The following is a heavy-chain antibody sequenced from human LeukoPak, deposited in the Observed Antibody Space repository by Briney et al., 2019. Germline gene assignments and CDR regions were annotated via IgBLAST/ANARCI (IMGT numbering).Heavy chain of an antibody. CDR1: GYTFTSYG. Sequence: APVKVSCKASGYTFTSYGISWVRQAPGQGLEWMGWISAYNGNTNYAQKLQGRATMTTDTSTSTAYMELRSLRSDDTAVYYCARDGNGIVGATSIDYWGQGTLVTVSS. J-gene: IGHJ4*02. CDR2: ISAYNGNT. V-gene: IGHV1-18*01. CDR3: ARDGNGIVGATSIDY. D-gene: IGHD1-26*01.